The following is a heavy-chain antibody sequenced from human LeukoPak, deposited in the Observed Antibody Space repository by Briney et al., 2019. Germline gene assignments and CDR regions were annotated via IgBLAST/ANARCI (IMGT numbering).Heavy chain of an antibody. D-gene: IGHD3-9*01. CDR3: ARHYDILAGYYASHAFDI. Sequence: SETLSLTCTVSGGSISSSSYYWGWIRQPPGKGLEWIGSIYYSGSTYYNPSLKSRVTISVDTSKNQFSLKLSSVTAADTAVYYCARHYDILAGYYASHAFDIWGQGTRVTVSS. CDR1: GGSISSSSYY. J-gene: IGHJ3*02. V-gene: IGHV4-39*01. CDR2: IYYSGST.